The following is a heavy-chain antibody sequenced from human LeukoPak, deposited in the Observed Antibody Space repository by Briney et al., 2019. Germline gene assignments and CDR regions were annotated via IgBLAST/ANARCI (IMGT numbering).Heavy chain of an antibody. J-gene: IGHJ4*02. D-gene: IGHD5-18*01. CDR3: ARALYTYGGFDGFDY. CDR2: IYYSGTT. CDR1: GGSIISGGYY. V-gene: IGHV4-31*03. Sequence: KTSETLSLTCTVSGGSIISGGYYWSWSRQHPGKGLEWIVYIYYSGTTYYNPSLKSRLTISVDTSKNQFSLELRSVTAADTAVYYCARALYTYGGFDGFDYWGQGTLVTVFS.